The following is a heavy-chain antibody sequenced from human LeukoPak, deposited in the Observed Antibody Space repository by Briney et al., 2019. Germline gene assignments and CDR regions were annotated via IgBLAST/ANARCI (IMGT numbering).Heavy chain of an antibody. V-gene: IGHV4-59*01. CDR3: ARDAARSGDAFDI. CDR1: GGSISSYY. CDR2: IYYSGST. D-gene: IGHD3-10*01. Sequence: SETLSLTCTVSGGSISSYYWSWIRQPPGKGLEWIGYIYYSGSTNYNPSPKSRVTISVDTSKNQFSLKLSSVTAADTAVYYCARDAARSGDAFDIWGQGTMVTVSS. J-gene: IGHJ3*02.